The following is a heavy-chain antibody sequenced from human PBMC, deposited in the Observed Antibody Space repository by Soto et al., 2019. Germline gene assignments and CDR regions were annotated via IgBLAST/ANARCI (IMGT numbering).Heavy chain of an antibody. Sequence: SETLSLTCAVSSGSISSSNWWSWVRQPPGKGLEWIGEIYHSGSTNYNPSLKSRVTISVDKSKNQFSLKLSSVTAADTAVYYCARRIAAAATENWFDPWGQGTLVTVSS. CDR1: SGSISSSNW. CDR3: ARRIAAAATENWFDP. CDR2: IYHSGST. V-gene: IGHV4-4*02. D-gene: IGHD6-13*01. J-gene: IGHJ5*02.